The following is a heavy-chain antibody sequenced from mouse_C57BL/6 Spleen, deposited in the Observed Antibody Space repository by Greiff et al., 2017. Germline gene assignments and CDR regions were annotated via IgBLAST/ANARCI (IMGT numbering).Heavy chain of an antibody. CDR3: ARWGGSSYVDYAMDY. CDR1: GYAFSSSW. V-gene: IGHV1-82*01. J-gene: IGHJ4*01. CDR2: IYPGDGDT. Sequence: VMLVESGPELVKPGASVKISCKASGYAFSSSWMNWVKQRPGKGLEWIGRIYPGDGDTNYNGKFKGKATLTADKSSSTAYMQLSSLTSEDSAVYFCARWGGSSYVDYAMDYWGQGTSVTVSS. D-gene: IGHD1-1*01.